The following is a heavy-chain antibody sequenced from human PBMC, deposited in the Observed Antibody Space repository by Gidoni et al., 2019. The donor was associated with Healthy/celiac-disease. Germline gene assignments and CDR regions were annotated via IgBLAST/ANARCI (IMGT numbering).Heavy chain of an antibody. CDR1: GGSLSSYY. D-gene: IGHD5-18*01. CDR2: IYYSGST. V-gene: IGHV4-59*01. CDR3: ARDLTAMVGGFGY. J-gene: IGHJ4*02. Sequence: QVQLQESGPGLVKPSETLSLTCTVSGGSLSSYYWSWIRQPPGKGLEWIGYIYYSGSTNYNPSLKSRVTISVDTSKNQFSLKLSSVTAADTAVYYCARDLTAMVGGFGYWGQGTLVTVSS.